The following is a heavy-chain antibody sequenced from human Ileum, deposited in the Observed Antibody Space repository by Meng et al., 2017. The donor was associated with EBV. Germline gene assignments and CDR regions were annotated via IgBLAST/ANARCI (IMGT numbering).Heavy chain of an antibody. Sequence: LLLQGSGPGLVKPSETLSFTCSVSGGSISSSNYCWGWIRQPPGKGLEWIQSICYTDYTYYNPSLKSRVTISADKSKNQFSLRLNSLTAADTAVYYCAMGPDYAKTGYWGQGTLVTVSS. V-gene: IGHV4-39*01. CDR2: ICYTDYT. D-gene: IGHD4-17*01. J-gene: IGHJ4*02. CDR1: GGSISSSNYC. CDR3: AMGPDYAKTGY.